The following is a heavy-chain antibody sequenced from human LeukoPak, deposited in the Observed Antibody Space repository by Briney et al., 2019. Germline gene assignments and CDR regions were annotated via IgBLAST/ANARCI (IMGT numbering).Heavy chain of an antibody. J-gene: IGHJ4*02. CDR3: ALVGGKNRRTVDY. V-gene: IGHV1-8*01. Sequence: ASVKVSCKASGYTFTSYDINWVRQATGQGLGWMGWMNPNSGNTGYAQKFQGRVTMTRNTSISTAYVELSSLRSEDTAVYYCALVGGKNRRTVDYWGQGTLVNVSS. CDR2: MNPNSGNT. D-gene: IGHD4-23*01. CDR1: GYTFTSYD.